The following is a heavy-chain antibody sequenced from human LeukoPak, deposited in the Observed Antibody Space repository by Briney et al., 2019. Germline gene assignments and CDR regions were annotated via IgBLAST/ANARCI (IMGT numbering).Heavy chain of an antibody. Sequence: SETLSLTCAVYGGSFSGYYWSWIRQPPGKGLEWIGKINHSGSTNYNPSLKSRVTISVDTSKNQFSLKLSSVTAADTAVYYCARGLTGSSGSYYFDYWGQGTLVTVSS. CDR1: GGSFSGYY. J-gene: IGHJ4*02. CDR3: ARGLTGSSGSYYFDY. D-gene: IGHD6-19*01. CDR2: INHSGST. V-gene: IGHV4-34*01.